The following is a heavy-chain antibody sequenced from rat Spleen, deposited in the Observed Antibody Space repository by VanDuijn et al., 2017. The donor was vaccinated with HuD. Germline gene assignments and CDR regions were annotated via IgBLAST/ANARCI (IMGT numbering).Heavy chain of an antibody. V-gene: IGHV5-19*01. CDR2: ISYEGSST. J-gene: IGHJ2*01. CDR3: ARDYSSSPFDY. D-gene: IGHD1-2*01. CDR1: RFTFSNYG. Sequence: EVQLVASGGGLVQPGRSLKLSCAASRFTFSNYGMHWIRQAPTKGLEWVASISYEGSSTYYGDSVKGRFTISRDNTKSTLYLQMNSLRSEDTATYDCARDYSSSPFDYWGQGVMVTVAS.